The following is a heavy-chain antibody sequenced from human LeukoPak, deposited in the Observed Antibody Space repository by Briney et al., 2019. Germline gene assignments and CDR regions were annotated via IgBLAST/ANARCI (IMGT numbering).Heavy chain of an antibody. Sequence: GGSLRLSCAASGFTFSSYGMHWVRQAPGKGLEWVAFIRYDGSNKYYADSVKDRFTISRDNSKNTLYLQMNSLRADDTAVYYCARETRGAIVVVTAGWFDPWGQGTLVTVSS. V-gene: IGHV3-30*02. D-gene: IGHD2-21*02. CDR1: GFTFSSYG. CDR3: ARETRGAIVVVTAGWFDP. J-gene: IGHJ5*02. CDR2: IRYDGSNK.